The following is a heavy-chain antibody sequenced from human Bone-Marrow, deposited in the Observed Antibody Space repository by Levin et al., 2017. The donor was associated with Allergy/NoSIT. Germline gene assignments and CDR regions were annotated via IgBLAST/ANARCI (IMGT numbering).Heavy chain of an antibody. CDR3: ARDWYYYGSGSYYRGDYYYYMDV. D-gene: IGHD3-10*01. J-gene: IGHJ6*03. V-gene: IGHV1-46*01. Sequence: ASVKVSCKASGYTFTSYYMHWVRQAPGQGLEWMGIINPSGGSTSYAQKFQGRVTMTRDTSTSTVYMELSSLRSEDTAVYYCARDWYYYGSGSYYRGDYYYYMDVWGKGTTVTVSS. CDR2: INPSGGST. CDR1: GYTFTSYY.